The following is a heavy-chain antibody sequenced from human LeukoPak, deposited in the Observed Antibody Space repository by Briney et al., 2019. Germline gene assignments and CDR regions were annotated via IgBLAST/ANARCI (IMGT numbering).Heavy chain of an antibody. CDR3: ARAIRRQHCSNGICPYYYYYYMDV. Sequence: PSEALSLTCTVSGGSISSGDYYWGWIRQPPGEGLEWIGYIYYSVSTDYNPPLQSRVTISVDTSKNQFSLNLSSVTAADTAVYYCARAIRRQHCSNGICPYYYYYYMDVWGKGPTVTVFS. CDR1: GGSISSGDYY. D-gene: IGHD2-8*01. V-gene: IGHV4-30-4*02. J-gene: IGHJ6*03. CDR2: IYYSVST.